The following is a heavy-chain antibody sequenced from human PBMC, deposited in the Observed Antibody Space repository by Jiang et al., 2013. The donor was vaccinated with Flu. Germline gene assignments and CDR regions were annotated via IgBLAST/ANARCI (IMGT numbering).Heavy chain of an antibody. CDR2: SIIWEH. V-gene: IGHV4-39*01. J-gene: IGHJ4*02. CDR3: ARYLVGATHFDY. D-gene: IGHD1-26*01. CDR1: SISSSSYY. Sequence: SISSSSYYWGWIRQAPTGRGWSGLGVSIIWEHLLQPSLKSRVTISVDTSKNQFSLKLSSVTAADTAVYYCARYLVGATHFDYWGQGTLVTVSS.